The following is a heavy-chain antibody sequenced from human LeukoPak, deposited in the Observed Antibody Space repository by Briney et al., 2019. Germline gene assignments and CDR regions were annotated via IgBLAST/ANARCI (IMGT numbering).Heavy chain of an antibody. CDR1: GGSFSGYY. Sequence: PSETLSLTCAVYGGSFSGYYWSWIRQSPGKGLEWIGEINHSGSTNYNPSLKSRVTISVDTSKNQFSLKLTSVTAADTAVYYCARGPGFTVTTYFDYWGQGTLVTVSS. J-gene: IGHJ4*02. CDR3: ARGPGFTVTTYFDY. V-gene: IGHV4-34*01. CDR2: INHSGST. D-gene: IGHD4-17*01.